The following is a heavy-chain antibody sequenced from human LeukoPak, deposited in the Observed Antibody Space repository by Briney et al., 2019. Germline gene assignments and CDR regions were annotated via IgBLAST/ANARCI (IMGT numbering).Heavy chain of an antibody. CDR2: IFYSGAT. J-gene: IGHJ4*02. D-gene: IGHD6-19*01. Sequence: SETLSLTCTISDGSISPYYWSWIRQPPGKGLEWIGYIFYSGATKYNPSLQSRVTISLDTSKKQFSLKLSSVTAADTAVYYCARRGSGWSSYYFDYWGQGTLVTVSS. V-gene: IGHV4-59*08. CDR1: DGSISPYY. CDR3: ARRGSGWSSYYFDY.